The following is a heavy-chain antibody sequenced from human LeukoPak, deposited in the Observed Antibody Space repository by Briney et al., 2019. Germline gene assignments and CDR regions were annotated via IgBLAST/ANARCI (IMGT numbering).Heavy chain of an antibody. V-gene: IGHV3-21*01. J-gene: IGHJ4*02. CDR2: ISSSSSYI. CDR3: ARERYCANGLCYPPYFDY. CDR1: GFTFNSYS. D-gene: IGHD2-8*01. Sequence: GGSLRLSCGASGFTFNSYSMNWVRQAPGKGLEWVSFISSSSSYIYYADSVKGRFTISRDIAKNSLYLQMNSLRPEDTAMYYCARERYCANGLCYPPYFDYWGQGTLVTVSS.